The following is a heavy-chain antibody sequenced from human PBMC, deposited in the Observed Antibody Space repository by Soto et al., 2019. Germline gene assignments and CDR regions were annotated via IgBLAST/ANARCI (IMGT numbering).Heavy chain of an antibody. V-gene: IGHV1-58*01. CDR1: GFTFTSSA. Sequence: SVKVCCRASGFTFTSSAVQWVRQARGQRLEWIGWIVVGSGNTNYAQSLQERVTITRDMSTSTAYMELSSLRSEDTAVYYCAANYSYGPLFDFWGQGTLVTVSS. J-gene: IGHJ4*02. D-gene: IGHD5-18*01. CDR3: AANYSYGPLFDF. CDR2: IVVGSGNT.